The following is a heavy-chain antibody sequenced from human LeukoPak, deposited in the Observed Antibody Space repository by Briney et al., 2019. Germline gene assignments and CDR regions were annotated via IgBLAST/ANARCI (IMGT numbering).Heavy chain of an antibody. CDR2: INPNSGGT. V-gene: IGHV1-2*02. Sequence: EASVKVSCKASGYTFTGYYMHMVRQAPGQGLEWMGWINPNSGGTNYAQKFQGRVTMTRDTSISTAYMELSRLRSDDTAVYYCEREEGDRKNWCDPWGQGTLVTVSS. J-gene: IGHJ5*02. CDR1: GYTFTGYY. D-gene: IGHD3-16*01. CDR3: EREEGDRKNWCDP.